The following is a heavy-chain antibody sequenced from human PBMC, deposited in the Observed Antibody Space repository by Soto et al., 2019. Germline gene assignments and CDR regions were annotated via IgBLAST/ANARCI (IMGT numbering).Heavy chain of an antibody. J-gene: IGHJ4*02. CDR3: ARGKLIVVVVAATRKPAYYFDS. D-gene: IGHD2-15*01. Sequence: QVQLQQWGAGLLKPSETLSLTCAVYGGSFSGYYWSWIRQPPGKGLEWIGEINHSGSTNYNPSLKSRVTISVDKSKNQFSMKLSYVNAADTAVYYCARGKLIVVVVAATRKPAYYFDSWGQGTLVTVSS. CDR2: INHSGST. V-gene: IGHV4-34*01. CDR1: GGSFSGYY.